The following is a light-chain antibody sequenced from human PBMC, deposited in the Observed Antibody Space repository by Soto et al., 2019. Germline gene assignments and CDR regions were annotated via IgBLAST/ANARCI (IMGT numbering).Light chain of an antibody. J-gene: IGLJ2*01. Sequence: QSVLTQPPSASGTPGQRVTLSCSGSSSNIGTNTVNWYQHLPGSAPKFLIYSNDQRPSGVPARFSGSKSGTSASLAISGLQPDDEADYYCEAWDGSLNAVLFGGGTKLTVL. V-gene: IGLV1-44*01. CDR2: SND. CDR3: EAWDGSLNAVL. CDR1: SSNIGTNT.